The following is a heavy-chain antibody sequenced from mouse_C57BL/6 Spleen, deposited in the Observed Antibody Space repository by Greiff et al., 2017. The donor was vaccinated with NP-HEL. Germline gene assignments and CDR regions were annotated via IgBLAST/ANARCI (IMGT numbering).Heavy chain of an antibody. D-gene: IGHD6-1*01. Sequence: EVQLVESGGGLVKPGGSLKLSCAASGFTFSDYGMHWVRQAPEKGLEWVAYISSGSSTIYYADTVKGRFTISRDNAKNTLFLQMTSLRSEDTAMYYCARCSPGAMDYWGQGTSVTVSS. CDR1: GFTFSDYG. J-gene: IGHJ4*01. V-gene: IGHV5-17*01. CDR3: ARCSPGAMDY. CDR2: ISSGSSTI.